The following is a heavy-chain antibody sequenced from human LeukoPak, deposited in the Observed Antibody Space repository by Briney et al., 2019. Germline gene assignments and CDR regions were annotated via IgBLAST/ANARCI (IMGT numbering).Heavy chain of an antibody. V-gene: IGHV3-66*01. CDR2: IYSGGST. Sequence: GGSLRLSCAASGFTVSSKYMSWVRQAPGKGLEWVSVIYSGGSTYYADSVKGRFTISRGNSKNTVYLQMNSLRAEDTAVYYCARESSGWLQLFDYWGQGTLVTVSS. J-gene: IGHJ4*02. D-gene: IGHD5-24*01. CDR1: GFTVSSKY. CDR3: ARESSGWLQLFDY.